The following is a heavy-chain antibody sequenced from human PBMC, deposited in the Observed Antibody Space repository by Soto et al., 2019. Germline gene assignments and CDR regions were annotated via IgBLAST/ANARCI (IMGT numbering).Heavy chain of an antibody. D-gene: IGHD3-10*01. Sequence: GGSLRLSCAASGFTFSSYAMSWVRQAPGKGLEWVSAISGSGGSTYYADSVKGRFTISRDNSKNTLYLQMNSLRAEDTAVYYCAKKSGFGVYPTYYFDYWGQGTLVTVSS. CDR2: ISGSGGST. V-gene: IGHV3-23*01. CDR3: AKKSGFGVYPTYYFDY. J-gene: IGHJ4*02. CDR1: GFTFSSYA.